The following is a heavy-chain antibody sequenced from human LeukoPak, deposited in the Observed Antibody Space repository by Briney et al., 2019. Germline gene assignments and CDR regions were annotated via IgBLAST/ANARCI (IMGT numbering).Heavy chain of an antibody. CDR3: ASYTTSRYCSSTSCYRAFDI. D-gene: IGHD2-2*01. Sequence: SETLSLTCAVYGGSFSGYYWSWIRQPPGKGLEWIGEINHSGSTNYNPSLKSRVTISVDTSKNQFSLKLSSVTAADTAVYYCASYTTSRYCSSTSCYRAFDIWGQGTMVTVSS. CDR1: GGSFSGYY. CDR2: INHSGST. V-gene: IGHV4-34*01. J-gene: IGHJ3*02.